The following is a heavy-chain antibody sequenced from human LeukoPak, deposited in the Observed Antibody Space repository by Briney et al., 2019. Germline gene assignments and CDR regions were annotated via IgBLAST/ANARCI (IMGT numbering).Heavy chain of an antibody. J-gene: IGHJ4*02. V-gene: IGHV3-21*01. D-gene: IGHD5-18*01. Sequence: PGGTLRLSCAASRFTFSSYSMNWVPQAPGKGLELVSSISSSSSYIYYADSVKGRFTISRDNAKNSLYLQMNSLRAEDTAVYYCARVQGLLILPAVPPDYWGQGTLVTVSS. CDR2: ISSSSSYI. CDR1: RFTFSSYS. CDR3: ARVQGLLILPAVPPDY.